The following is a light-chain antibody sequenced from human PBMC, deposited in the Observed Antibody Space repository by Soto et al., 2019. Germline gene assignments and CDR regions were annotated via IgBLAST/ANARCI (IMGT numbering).Light chain of an antibody. CDR1: QSISGY. CDR2: GVS. J-gene: IGKJ4*01. Sequence: DIEMTQSPSSLSASVGDRVTITCRASQSISGYLNWFQQKPGKAPNLLIYGVSTLQSGVPSRFSGSGSGTDFTLTISSRQPEDFATYYCQQSYSAPLTFGGGTKVEIK. V-gene: IGKV1-39*01. CDR3: QQSYSAPLT.